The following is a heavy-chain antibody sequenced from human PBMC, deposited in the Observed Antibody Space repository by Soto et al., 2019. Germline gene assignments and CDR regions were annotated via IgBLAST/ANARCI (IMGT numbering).Heavy chain of an antibody. CDR3: ARGYYVSSCYYCSAVYYYYGMDV. CDR2: ISSSSSTI. D-gene: IGHD3-22*01. J-gene: IGHJ6*02. V-gene: IGHV3-48*02. Sequence: WISKKTGKGLEWASYISSSSSTIYYADSVKGRFTISRDNAKNSLYLQMNSLRDEDTAVYYCARGYYVSSCYYCSAVYYYYGMDVWGEGTTVTVSS.